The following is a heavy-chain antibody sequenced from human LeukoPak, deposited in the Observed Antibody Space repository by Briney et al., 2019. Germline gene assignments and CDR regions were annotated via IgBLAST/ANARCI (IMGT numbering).Heavy chain of an antibody. V-gene: IGHV1-2*02. Sequence: GASVKVSCKASGYTFTSYYMHWVRQAPGQGLEWMGWINPNSGGTNYAQKFQGRVTMTRDMSTSTVYMELSSLRSEDTAVYYCARQASITIFGVVINELYYFDYWGQGTLVTVSS. D-gene: IGHD3-3*01. J-gene: IGHJ4*02. CDR3: ARQASITIFGVVINELYYFDY. CDR2: INPNSGGT. CDR1: GYTFTSYY.